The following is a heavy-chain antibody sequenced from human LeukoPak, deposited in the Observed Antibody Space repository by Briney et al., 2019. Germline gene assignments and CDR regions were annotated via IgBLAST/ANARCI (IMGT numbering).Heavy chain of an antibody. J-gene: IGHJ4*02. CDR3: ARQFRDSSGYYSYYFDY. CDR1: GYSFTRYY. D-gene: IGHD3-22*01. CDR2: IYPGDSDT. Sequence: GESLKISCKGSGYSFTRYYIGWVRQMPGKGLEWMGIIYPGDSDTRYSPSFQGQVTISADKSISTAYLQWSSLKASDTAMYYCARQFRDSSGYYSYYFDYWGQGTLVTVSS. V-gene: IGHV5-51*01.